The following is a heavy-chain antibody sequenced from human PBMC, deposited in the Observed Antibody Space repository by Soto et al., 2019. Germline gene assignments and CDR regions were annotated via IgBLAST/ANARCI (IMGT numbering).Heavy chain of an antibody. CDR1: GGTFSNYA. V-gene: IGHV1-69*12. CDR3: AQTLGSAVSGPGRFDL. J-gene: IGHJ2*01. Sequence: QVQLVQSGAEVKKPGSSVKVSCKASGGTFSNYAISWVRQAPGQGPEWMGGIIPIFGTANYAQKFQGRVTITADESTTTAYMELSSLRSEDTAVYYCAQTLGSAVSGPGRFDLWGRGTLVTVSS. CDR2: IIPIFGTA. D-gene: IGHD6-19*01.